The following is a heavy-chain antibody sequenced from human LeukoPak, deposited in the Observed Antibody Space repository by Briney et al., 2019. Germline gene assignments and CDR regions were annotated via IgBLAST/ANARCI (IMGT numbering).Heavy chain of an antibody. CDR2: IYYSGST. Sequence: SETLSLTCAVYGGSFSGYYWSWIRQPPGKGLEWVGYIYYSGSTNYNPSLKSRVTISVDTSKNQFSLKLSSVTAADTAVYYCARVAHCSSTTCYQGIFDYWGQGTLVTVSS. D-gene: IGHD2-2*01. V-gene: IGHV4-59*01. CDR1: GGSFSGYY. CDR3: ARVAHCSSTTCYQGIFDY. J-gene: IGHJ4*02.